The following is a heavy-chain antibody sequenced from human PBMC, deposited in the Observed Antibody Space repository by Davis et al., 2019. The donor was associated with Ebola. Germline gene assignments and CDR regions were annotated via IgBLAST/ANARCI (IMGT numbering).Heavy chain of an antibody. Sequence: GESLKISCAASGFTFTSYAVSWVRQAPGKGLEWVSAFSSSGRSSYYADSVEGRFIISRDNAKNSLYLQMNSLRAEDTAFYYCARRSYDSSGYYYFDYWGQGTLVTVSS. J-gene: IGHJ4*02. V-gene: IGHV3-23*01. CDR2: FSSSGRSS. D-gene: IGHD3-22*01. CDR1: GFTFTSYA. CDR3: ARRSYDSSGYYYFDY.